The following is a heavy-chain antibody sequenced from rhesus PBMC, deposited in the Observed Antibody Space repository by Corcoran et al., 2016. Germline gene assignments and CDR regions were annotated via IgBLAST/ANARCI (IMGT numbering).Heavy chain of an antibody. V-gene: IGHV4-169*01. Sequence: QLQLQESGPGLVKPSETLSVTCAVSGGSISSSYWSWIRQAPGKGLEWIGYIYGGGSSTNYNPPLKSRVTLSVDTSKNQLSLKLSSVTAADTAVYYCARGLNFDYWGQGVLVTVSS. J-gene: IGHJ4*01. CDR1: GGSISSSY. CDR2: IYGGGSST. CDR3: ARGLNFDY.